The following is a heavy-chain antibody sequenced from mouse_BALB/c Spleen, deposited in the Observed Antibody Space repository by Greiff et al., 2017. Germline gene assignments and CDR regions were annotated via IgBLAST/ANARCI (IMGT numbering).Heavy chain of an antibody. CDR2: IYPGNSDT. CDR1: GYSFTGYW. V-gene: IGHV1-5*01. D-gene: IGHD2-14*01. J-gene: IGHJ2*01. CDR3: TRTYRYDGPLDY. Sequence: VQLQQSGTVLARPGASVKMSCKASGYSFTGYWMHWVKQRPGQGLEWIGAIYPGNSDTSYNQKFKGKAKLTAVTSASTAYMELSSLTNEDSAVYYCTRTYRYDGPLDYWGQGTTLTVSS.